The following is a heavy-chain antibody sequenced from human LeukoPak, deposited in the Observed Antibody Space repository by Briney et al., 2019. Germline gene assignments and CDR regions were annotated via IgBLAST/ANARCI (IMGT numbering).Heavy chain of an antibody. V-gene: IGHV3-21*01. J-gene: IGHJ4*02. CDR3: ARADTAMDNYYFDY. CDR2: ISSSSSYI. CDR1: GFTFSSYS. Sequence: GGSLRLSCPASGFTFSSYSMNWVRPAPGKGLEWVSSISSSSSYIYYADSVKGRFTISRDNAKNSLYLQMNSLRAEDTAVYYCARADTAMDNYYFDYWGQGTLVSVSS. D-gene: IGHD5-18*01.